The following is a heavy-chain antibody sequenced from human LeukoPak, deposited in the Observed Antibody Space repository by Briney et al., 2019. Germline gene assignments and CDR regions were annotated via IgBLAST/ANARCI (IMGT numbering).Heavy chain of an antibody. CDR1: GFTFSSYA. J-gene: IGHJ4*02. D-gene: IGHD3-16*01. V-gene: IGHV3-30-3*01. CDR2: ISYDGSNK. Sequence: GRSLRLSCAASGFTFSSYAMHWVRQAPGKGLEWVAVISYDGSNKYYADSVKGRFTISRDNSKNTLYLQMNSLRAEDTAVYYCARGLVKGNDWGNTDFDYWGQGTLVTVSS. CDR3: ARGLVKGNDWGNTDFDY.